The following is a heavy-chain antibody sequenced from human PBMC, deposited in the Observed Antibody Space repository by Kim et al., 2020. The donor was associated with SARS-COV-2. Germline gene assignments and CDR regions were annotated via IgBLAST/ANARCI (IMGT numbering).Heavy chain of an antibody. V-gene: IGHV4-61*02. CDR3: ARGLGSYVY. Sequence: SETLSLTCTDSGGSTSSGRYSWSWIRQPAGKGLEWIGRISSSGTTNYNPSLRSRVTISADTSKEKFSLNLTSVTAADTAIYDCARGLGSYVYWGQGILVTVSS. CDR1: GGSTSSGRYS. D-gene: IGHD3-10*01. CDR2: ISSSGTT. J-gene: IGHJ4*02.